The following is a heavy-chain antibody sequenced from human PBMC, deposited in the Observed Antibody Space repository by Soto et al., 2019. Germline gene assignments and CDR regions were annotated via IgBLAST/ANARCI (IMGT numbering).Heavy chain of an antibody. CDR1: GFIFSTYA. CDR3: AKLSHSDLSDVYY. D-gene: IGHD4-4*01. Sequence: EVQLLESGGDLVQPGGSLRLSCAASGFIFSTYAMSWVRQAPGKGLEWVSSISGTDSSTYYADSVKGCFTISRDTSKNTLYLHMNSLRAEHTAVYYCAKLSHSDLSDVYYWGQGTLVTVSS. CDR2: ISGTDSST. V-gene: IGHV3-23*01. J-gene: IGHJ4*02.